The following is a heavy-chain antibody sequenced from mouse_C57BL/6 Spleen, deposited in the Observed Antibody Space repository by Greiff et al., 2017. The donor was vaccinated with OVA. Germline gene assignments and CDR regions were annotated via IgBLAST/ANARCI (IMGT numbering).Heavy chain of an antibody. CDR2: IYPGSGST. CDR3: ARSYDGYRYYFDY. Sequence: QVQLQQPGAELVKPGASVKMSCKASGYTFTSYWITWVKQRPGQGLEWIGDIYPGSGSTNYNEKFKSKATLTVDTSSSTAYMQLSSLTSEDTAVYYCARSYDGYRYYFDYWGQGTTLTVSS. J-gene: IGHJ2*01. CDR1: GYTFTSYW. V-gene: IGHV1-55*01. D-gene: IGHD2-3*01.